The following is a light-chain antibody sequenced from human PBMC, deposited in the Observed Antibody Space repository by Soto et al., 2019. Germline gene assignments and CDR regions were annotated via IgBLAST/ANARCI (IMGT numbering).Light chain of an antibody. V-gene: IGLV2-8*01. Sequence: QSALTQPPSASGSPGQSVTISCTGTSSDIGAYIYVSWYQQHPGKAPKLMISEVSRRPSGVPERFSGSKSGNTASLTVSGLQADDEAHYYCSSYGDTNTVYVFGTGTKVTVL. CDR2: EVS. CDR3: SSYGDTNTVYV. J-gene: IGLJ1*01. CDR1: SSDIGAYIY.